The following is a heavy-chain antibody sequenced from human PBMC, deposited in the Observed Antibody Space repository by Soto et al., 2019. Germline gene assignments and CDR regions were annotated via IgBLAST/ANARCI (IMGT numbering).Heavy chain of an antibody. J-gene: IGHJ4*02. CDR2: IYYSGST. CDR1: GGSINDFY. Sequence: PSETLSLPCTVSGGSINDFYWSWIRQPPGKGLEGIGYIYYSGSTDYNPSLKGRVTISVDTAKNQFSLKLRSVTAADTAVYYCARVGGVAARTFDYWGQGTLVTVSS. D-gene: IGHD6-6*01. V-gene: IGHV4-59*01. CDR3: ARVGGVAARTFDY.